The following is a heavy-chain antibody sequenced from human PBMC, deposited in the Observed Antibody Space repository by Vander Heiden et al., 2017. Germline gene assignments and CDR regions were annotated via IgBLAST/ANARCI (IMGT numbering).Heavy chain of an antibody. V-gene: IGHV1-8*01. CDR2: MNPNSGNT. J-gene: IGHJ4*02. D-gene: IGHD3-3*01. Sequence: QVQLVQSGAEVKKPGASVKVSCKASGYTFTSYDINWVRQATGQGLEWMGWMNPNSGNTGYAQKFQGRVTMTRNTSISTAYMELSRRRSEETAVYSGARGRMYFTICGVEYKPFDYWGQGTLVTVSS. CDR1: GYTFTSYD. CDR3: ARGRMYFTICGVEYKPFDY.